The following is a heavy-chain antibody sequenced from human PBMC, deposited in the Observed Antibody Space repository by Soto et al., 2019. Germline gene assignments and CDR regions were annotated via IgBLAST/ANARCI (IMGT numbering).Heavy chain of an antibody. J-gene: IGHJ4*02. CDR3: AREEYYYDSSGYSRDY. CDR1: GYTFTGYY. Sequence: QVQLVQSGAEVEKPGASVKVSCKASGYTFTGYYMHWVRQAPGQGLEWMGWISAYNGNTNYAQKLQGRVTMTTDTSTSTAYMELRSLRSDDTAVYYCAREEYYYDSSGYSRDYWGQGTLVTVSS. D-gene: IGHD3-22*01. V-gene: IGHV1-18*04. CDR2: ISAYNGNT.